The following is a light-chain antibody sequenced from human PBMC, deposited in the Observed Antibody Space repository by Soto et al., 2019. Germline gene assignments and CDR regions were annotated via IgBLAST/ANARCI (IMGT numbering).Light chain of an antibody. CDR3: CSYAGSYVV. CDR1: SSDVGGYNY. J-gene: IGLJ2*01. Sequence: QSALTQPRSVSGSPGQSATISCTGTSSDVGGYNYVSWYQQHPGKAPKLIIYDVSQRPSGVPDRFSGSKSGNTASLTISGLQADDEADYYCCSYAGSYVVFGGGTKLTVL. V-gene: IGLV2-11*01. CDR2: DVS.